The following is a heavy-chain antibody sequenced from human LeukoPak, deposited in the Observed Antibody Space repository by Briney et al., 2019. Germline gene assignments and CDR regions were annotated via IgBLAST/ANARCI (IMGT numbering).Heavy chain of an antibody. J-gene: IGHJ4*02. V-gene: IGHV3-20*04. CDR3: ARVYGDYEYYFDY. CDR2: INWNGGST. Sequence: PGGSLRLSCAASGFTFSSSGMIWVRQAPGKGLEWVSGINWNGGSTGYADSVKGRFTISRDNAKNSLYLQMNSLRAEDTALYYCARVYGDYEYYFDYWGQGTLVTVSS. CDR1: GFTFSSSG. D-gene: IGHD4-17*01.